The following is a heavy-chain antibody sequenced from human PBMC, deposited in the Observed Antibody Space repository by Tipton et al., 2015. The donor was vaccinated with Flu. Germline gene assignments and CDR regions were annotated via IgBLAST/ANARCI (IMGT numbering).Heavy chain of an antibody. CDR2: IYPSGTT. Sequence: TLSLTCTVSSGSIRSTNYFCAWIRQPPGKRLELIGSIYPSGTTYYNPSLKSRVTISGDTSKSQFSLKLDSVTAADTAVYYCARARHCSGGSCYYENWFDPWGQGTLVTVSS. CDR3: ARARHCSGGSCYYENWFDP. CDR1: SGSIRSTNYF. J-gene: IGHJ5*02. V-gene: IGHV4-39*07. D-gene: IGHD2-15*01.